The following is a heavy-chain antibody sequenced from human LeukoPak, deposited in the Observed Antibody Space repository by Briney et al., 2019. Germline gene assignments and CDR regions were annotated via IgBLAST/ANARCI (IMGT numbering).Heavy chain of an antibody. Sequence: PSETLSLTCTVSGGSISSSSYYWGWIRQPPGKGLEWIGSIYYSGSTYYNPSLKSRVTISVDRSKNQFSLKLSSVTAADTAVYYCARADSSSWYEADAFDIWGQGTMVTVSS. CDR2: IYYSGST. CDR3: ARADSSSWYEADAFDI. J-gene: IGHJ3*02. V-gene: IGHV4-39*07. D-gene: IGHD6-13*01. CDR1: GGSISSSSYY.